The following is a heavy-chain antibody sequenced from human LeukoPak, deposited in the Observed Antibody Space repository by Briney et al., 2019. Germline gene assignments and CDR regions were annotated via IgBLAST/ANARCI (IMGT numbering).Heavy chain of an antibody. CDR2: IYYSGST. Sequence: PSETLSLTCTVSGGSISSYYWSWIRQPPGKGLEWIGYIYYSGSTNYNPSLKSRVTISVDTSKNQFSLKLSSVTAADTAVYYCARSVDSYGYRYYYYYMDVWGKGTTVTVSS. CDR1: GGSISSYY. J-gene: IGHJ6*03. V-gene: IGHV4-59*01. CDR3: ARSVDSYGYRYYYYYMDV. D-gene: IGHD5-18*01.